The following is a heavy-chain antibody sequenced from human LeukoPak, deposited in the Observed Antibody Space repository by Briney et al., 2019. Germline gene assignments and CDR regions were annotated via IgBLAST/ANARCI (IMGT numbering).Heavy chain of an antibody. D-gene: IGHD3-22*01. Sequence: GGSLRLSCAASGFTFSSYGMHWVRQAPGKGLEWVAFIRYDGSNKYYADSVKGRFTISRDNSKNTLYLQMNSLRAEDTAVYYCATSNGGGATMIVVVIPPGAFDIWGQGTMVTVSS. CDR3: ATSNGGGATMIVVVIPPGAFDI. CDR1: GFTFSSYG. J-gene: IGHJ3*02. V-gene: IGHV3-30*02. CDR2: IRYDGSNK.